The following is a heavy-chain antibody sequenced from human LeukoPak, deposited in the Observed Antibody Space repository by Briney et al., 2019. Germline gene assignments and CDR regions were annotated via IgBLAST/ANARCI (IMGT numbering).Heavy chain of an antibody. Sequence: SETLSLTCTVSGGSMNTYYWSWIRQPAGKGLEWIGRIHTSGNGDYNPSLKSRVTMSVGTSKNQFSLKLTSVTAADTAVYYCARGPTRYYFDYWGQGTLVTVSS. V-gene: IGHV4-4*07. CDR1: GGSMNTYY. J-gene: IGHJ4*02. CDR2: IHTSGNG. CDR3: ARGPTRYYFDY.